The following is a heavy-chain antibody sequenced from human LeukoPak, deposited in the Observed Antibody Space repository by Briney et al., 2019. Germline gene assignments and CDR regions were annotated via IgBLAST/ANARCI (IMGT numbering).Heavy chain of an antibody. CDR3: ARASDSSGYYYDY. CDR2: INPSGGST. V-gene: IGHV1-46*03. Sequence: GASVKVSCKASGYTFTSYYMHWGRLAPGQGHEWMGIINPSGGSTSYAQKFQGRVTMTRDTSTSTVYMGLSSLRSEDTAVYYCARASDSSGYYYDYWGQGTPVTVSS. CDR1: GYTFTSYY. J-gene: IGHJ4*02. D-gene: IGHD3-22*01.